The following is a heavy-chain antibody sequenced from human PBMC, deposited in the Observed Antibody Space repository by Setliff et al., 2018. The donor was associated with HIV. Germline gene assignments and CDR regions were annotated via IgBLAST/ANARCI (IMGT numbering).Heavy chain of an antibody. CDR3: ARGFRAEYYYYFYMDV. CDR2: IYYSGST. V-gene: IGHV4-59*06. Sequence: SETLSLTCTVSGGSMSSYYWSWIRQHPGKALEWIGYIYYSGSTYYNPSLQSRITISVDTSKNQFSLRLTSVTAADTAVYYCARGFRAEYYYYFYMDVWGKGATVTVSS. CDR1: GGSMSSYY. J-gene: IGHJ6*03.